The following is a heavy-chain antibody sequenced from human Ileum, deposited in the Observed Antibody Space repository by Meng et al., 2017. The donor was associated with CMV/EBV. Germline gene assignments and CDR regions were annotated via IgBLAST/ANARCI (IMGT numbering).Heavy chain of an antibody. J-gene: IGHJ4*02. V-gene: IGHV4-4*07. CDR2: IYTSGST. CDR3: AREGSAVH. Sequence: QVLLQEPGPGLVKPSDTLSLTGTVSGTSITGYYRSWSRQSAAKGLEWIGRIYTSGSTNYNPSLHSRVSMSIDTSKNQFSLKLRSVTAADTAVYYCAREGSAVHWGQGTLVTVSS. CDR1: GTSITGYY. D-gene: IGHD6-13*01.